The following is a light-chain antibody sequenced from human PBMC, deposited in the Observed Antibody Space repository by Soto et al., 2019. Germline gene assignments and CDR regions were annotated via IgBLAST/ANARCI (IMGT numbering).Light chain of an antibody. Sequence: EVELTQSPATLSLSPGETATLSCRASQSVDKFLAWYQQRPGQPPRLLIFDSSSRATGIPDRFSGSGSGTDFTLTISRLEPEDFAVYYCQHSTFGQGTRLEI. CDR3: QHST. J-gene: IGKJ5*01. CDR2: DSS. CDR1: QSVDKF. V-gene: IGKV3-11*01.